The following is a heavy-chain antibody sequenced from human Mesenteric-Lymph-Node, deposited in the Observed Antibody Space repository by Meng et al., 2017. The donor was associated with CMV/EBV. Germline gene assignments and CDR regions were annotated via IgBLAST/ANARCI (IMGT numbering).Heavy chain of an antibody. D-gene: IGHD2-2*01. CDR1: GGSISSSSYY. V-gene: IGHV4-39*01. J-gene: IGHJ6*02. CDR3: ASLVPARSYYYYYGMDV. CDR2: IYYSGST. Sequence: GSLRLSCTVSGGSISSSSYYWGWIRQPPGKGLEWIGSIYYSGSTYYNPSLKSRVTISVDTSKNQFSLKLSSVTAADTAVYYCASLVPARSYYYYYGMDVWGQGTTVTVSS.